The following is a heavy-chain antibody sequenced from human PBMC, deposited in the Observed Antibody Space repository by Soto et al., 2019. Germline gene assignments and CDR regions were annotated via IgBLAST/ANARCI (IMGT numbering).Heavy chain of an antibody. J-gene: IGHJ4*02. CDR3: ARRNSGSFSFDY. V-gene: IGHV3-7*03. CDR1: GFTFSTYW. CDR2: LNQDGSEK. D-gene: IGHD1-26*01. Sequence: EVQLEESGGGLVRPGGSLRLSCAASGFTFSTYWMNWVRQAPGKGLEWVANLNQDGSEKYYVDSVKSRFTISRDNAKNSLYLQMNSLRAEDTAVYYCARRNSGSFSFDYWGQGTLVTVSS.